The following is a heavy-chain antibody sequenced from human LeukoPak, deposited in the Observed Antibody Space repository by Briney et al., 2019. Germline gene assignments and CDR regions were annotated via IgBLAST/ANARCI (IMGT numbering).Heavy chain of an antibody. CDR1: GFFFDDYG. V-gene: IGHV4-34*01. CDR3: AQHLRRRFFSRTLGFDP. CDR2: INHSGST. J-gene: IGHJ5*02. Sequence: TGGSLRLSCAASGFFFDDYGMSWIRQPPGKGLEWIGEINHSGSTNYNPSLKSRVTISIDTSKNQFSLKLSSVTAADTAVYYCAQHLRRRFFSRTLGFDPWGQGTLVTVSS. D-gene: IGHD3-3*01.